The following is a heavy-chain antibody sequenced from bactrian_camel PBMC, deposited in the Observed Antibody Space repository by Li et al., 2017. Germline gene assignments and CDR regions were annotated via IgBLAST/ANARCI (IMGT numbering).Heavy chain of an antibody. Sequence: HVQLVESGGGLVQPGGSLTVSCAISGFTFSSGYMKWIRQAPGKGLEWVSSIYSDGSNTYYTDSVKGRFTISIDNAKNTADLQMNSLKPDDTAVYYCAATGQMLSVAGCRTQGTQVTVS. V-gene: IGHV3-2*01. CDR1: GFTFSSGY. J-gene: IGHJ4*01. D-gene: IGHD1*01. CDR2: IYSDGSNT.